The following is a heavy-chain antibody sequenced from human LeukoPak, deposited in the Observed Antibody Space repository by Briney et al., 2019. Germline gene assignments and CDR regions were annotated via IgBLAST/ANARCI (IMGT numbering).Heavy chain of an antibody. V-gene: IGHV1-69*15. CDR2: IIPISGTT. CDR1: GGTFTSYA. CDR3: ARKLRLGGNWFDP. D-gene: IGHD1-26*01. J-gene: IGHJ5*02. Sequence: SVKVSCKTSGGTFTSYAITWVRQAPGQGLEWMGKIIPISGTTNYAQKFQGRVTFTADESTSTAYMELSSLRSEDTALYYCARKLRLGGNWFDPWGQGTLVTVSS.